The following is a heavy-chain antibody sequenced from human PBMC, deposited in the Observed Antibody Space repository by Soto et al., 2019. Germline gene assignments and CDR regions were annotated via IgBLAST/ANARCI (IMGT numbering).Heavy chain of an antibody. CDR3: ARYVQLPSFDS. CDR2: IDSDGKRT. Sequence: EVQLVESGGDLVQPGGSLRLSCAASGFTFSDYWMHWVRQAPGQGLVWVSRIDSDGKRTSYADSVKGRFTISRDNAENTLYLQMNSLRAEDTAVYYCARYVQLPSFDSWGQGTLVTVSS. V-gene: IGHV3-74*01. J-gene: IGHJ4*02. CDR1: GFTFSDYW. D-gene: IGHD2-15*01.